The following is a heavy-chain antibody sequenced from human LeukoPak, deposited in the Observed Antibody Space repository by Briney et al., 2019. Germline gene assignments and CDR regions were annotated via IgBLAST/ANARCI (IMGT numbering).Heavy chain of an antibody. CDR3: AKVVYCTNGVCSQYYFGY. J-gene: IGHJ4*02. Sequence: GGSLRLSCAASGFTFSSYAMSWVRQAPGKGLEWVSAISGSGGSTYYADSVKGRFTISRDNSKNTLYLQMNSLRAEDTAVYYCAKVVYCTNGVCSQYYFGYWGQGTLVTVSS. V-gene: IGHV3-23*01. CDR1: GFTFSSYA. CDR2: ISGSGGST. D-gene: IGHD2-8*01.